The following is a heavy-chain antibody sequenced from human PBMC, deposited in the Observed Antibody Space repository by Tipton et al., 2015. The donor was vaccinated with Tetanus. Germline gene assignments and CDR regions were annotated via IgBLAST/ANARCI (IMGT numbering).Heavy chain of an antibody. Sequence: TLSLTCTVSDESISSSSYYWGWIRHHPGRGLEWIASISNSGTSYNNPSFRSRVTISVDTSKNQFSLKLNSVTAADTAVYYCARANYDSSKKGPFDSWGQGSLVIVSS. V-gene: IGHV4-39*01. CDR1: DESISSSSYY. D-gene: IGHD3-3*01. CDR3: ARANYDSSKKGPFDS. J-gene: IGHJ4*02. CDR2: ISNSGTS.